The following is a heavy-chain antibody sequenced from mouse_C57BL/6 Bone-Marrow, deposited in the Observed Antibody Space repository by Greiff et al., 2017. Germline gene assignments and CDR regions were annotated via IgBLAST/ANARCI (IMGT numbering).Heavy chain of an antibody. CDR3: ARYREVYYGYEDAMDY. D-gene: IGHD2-2*01. CDR2: IRNKANGYTT. J-gene: IGHJ4*01. CDR1: GFTFTDYY. V-gene: IGHV7-3*01. Sequence: EVQVVESGGGLVQPGGSLSLSCAASGFTFTDYYMSWVRQPPGKALEWLGFIRNKANGYTTEYSASVKGRFTISRDNSQSILYLQMNALRAEDSADYSCARYREVYYGYEDAMDYWGQGTSVTVSS.